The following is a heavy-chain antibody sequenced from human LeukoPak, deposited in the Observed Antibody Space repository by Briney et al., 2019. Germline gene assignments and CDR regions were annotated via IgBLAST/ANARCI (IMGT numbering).Heavy chain of an antibody. Sequence: SETLSLTCTVSGDSISSYYWSWIRQPAAQALEWIGRIYTSGITNYNPSLKSRVTMTVDTSKKQSSLRLSSVAAADTAVYYCARGGSSGYCYGWGQGTLVTVSS. CDR1: GDSISSYY. V-gene: IGHV4-4*07. D-gene: IGHD3-22*01. CDR3: ARGGSSGYCYG. J-gene: IGHJ4*02. CDR2: IYTSGIT.